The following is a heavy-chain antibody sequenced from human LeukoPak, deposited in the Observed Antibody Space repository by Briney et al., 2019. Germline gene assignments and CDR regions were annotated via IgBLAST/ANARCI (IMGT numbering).Heavy chain of an antibody. CDR1: GYTFTSYG. V-gene: IGHV1-18*01. J-gene: IGHJ4*02. Sequence: ASVTLSCKASGYTFTSYGISWVRQAPGQGLEWMGWISAYNGNTNYAQKLQGRVTMTTDTSTSTAYMELRSLRSDDTAVYYCARDFGIGSGPAGFDYWGQGTLVTVSS. D-gene: IGHD2-15*01. CDR2: ISAYNGNT. CDR3: ARDFGIGSGPAGFDY.